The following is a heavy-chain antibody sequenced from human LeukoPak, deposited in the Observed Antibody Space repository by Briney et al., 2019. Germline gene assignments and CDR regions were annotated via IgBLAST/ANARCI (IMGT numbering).Heavy chain of an antibody. CDR1: GFTFSSYA. CDR2: ISGSGGST. V-gene: IGHV3-23*01. Sequence: GGSLRFSCAASGFTFSSYAMSWVRQAPGKGLEWVSAISGSGGSTYYADSVKGRFAISRDNSKNTLYLQMNSLRAEDTAVYYCAKVGDRAWATQYYFDYWGQGTLVTVSS. J-gene: IGHJ4*02. CDR3: AKVGDRAWATQYYFDY. D-gene: IGHD5-12*01.